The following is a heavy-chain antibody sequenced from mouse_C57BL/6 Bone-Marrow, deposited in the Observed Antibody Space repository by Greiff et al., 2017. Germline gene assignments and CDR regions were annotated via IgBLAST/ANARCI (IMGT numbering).Heavy chain of an antibody. CDR1: GYTFTSYW. J-gene: IGHJ2*01. CDR2: IDPADSEN. CDR3: ASMGDYEYY. V-gene: IGHV1-52*01. Sequence: QVQLQQPGAELVRPGSSVKLSCKASGYTFTSYWMHWVKQRPIQGLEWIGNIDPADSENHYNQKFKDKATLTVDNSSCTAYMQLSSLTSEDSAVYYCASMGDYEYYWGQGTTLTVSS. D-gene: IGHD2-4*01.